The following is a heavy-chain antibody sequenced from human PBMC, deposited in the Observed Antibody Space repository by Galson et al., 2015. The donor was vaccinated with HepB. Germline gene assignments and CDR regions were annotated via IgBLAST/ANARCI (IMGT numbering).Heavy chain of an antibody. J-gene: IGHJ5*02. D-gene: IGHD6-19*01. Sequence: ETLSLTCTVSGGSISSSSYFWAWIRQPPGKGLEWIGSVYYSGSTYYNPSLKSRVTISVDTSKNQFSLKLRSVTAADTTVYYCAGQGYRSGLYGNWFDPWGQGTLVIVSS. V-gene: IGHV4-39*01. CDR2: VYYSGST. CDR3: AGQGYRSGLYGNWFDP. CDR1: GGSISSSSYF.